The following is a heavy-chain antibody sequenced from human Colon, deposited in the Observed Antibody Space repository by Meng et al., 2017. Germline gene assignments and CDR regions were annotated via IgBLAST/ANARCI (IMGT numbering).Heavy chain of an antibody. Sequence: LQQAGPGLVKPSQTLSLPCAISGDSVSSETAVWNWIRQSPSRGLEWLGRTYYRAKWNHDYAESLRGRITINPDTSNNQISLQLNSVTPEDTAVYYCTRGLEFYRFEYWGQGTLVTVFS. V-gene: IGHV6-1*01. CDR1: GDSVSSETAV. CDR2: TYYRAKWNH. CDR3: TRGLEFYRFEY. D-gene: IGHD3-16*02. J-gene: IGHJ4*02.